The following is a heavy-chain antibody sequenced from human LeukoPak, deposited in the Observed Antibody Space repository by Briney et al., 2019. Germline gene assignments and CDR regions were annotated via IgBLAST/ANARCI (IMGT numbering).Heavy chain of an antibody. CDR2: IYYSGAT. V-gene: IGHV4-39*02. D-gene: IGHD3-22*01. CDR3: ARGTEISCDVSGCSVPHVGLFDY. CDR1: GGSISSSSYY. J-gene: IGHJ4*02. Sequence: ASETLSLTCTVSGGSISSSSYYWGWIRQPPGKGLEWIGSIYYSGATYYNPSLKSRVTISVDTSNDHFSLKLSSVIASDTAVYYCARGTEISCDVSGCSVPHVGLFDYWGQGTLVTVSS.